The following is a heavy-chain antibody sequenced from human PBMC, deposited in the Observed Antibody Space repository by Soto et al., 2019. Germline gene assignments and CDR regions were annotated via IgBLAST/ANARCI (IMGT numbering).Heavy chain of an antibody. Sequence: GASVKVSCKASGYTFTSYGISWVRQAPGQGLEWMGWISAYNGNTNYAQKLQGRVTMTTDTSTSTAYMELRSLRSDDTAVYYCARDWGRYCSGGSCYKGHDAFDIWGQGTMVTVSS. CDR1: GYTFTSYG. D-gene: IGHD2-15*01. V-gene: IGHV1-18*01. CDR3: ARDWGRYCSGGSCYKGHDAFDI. J-gene: IGHJ3*02. CDR2: ISAYNGNT.